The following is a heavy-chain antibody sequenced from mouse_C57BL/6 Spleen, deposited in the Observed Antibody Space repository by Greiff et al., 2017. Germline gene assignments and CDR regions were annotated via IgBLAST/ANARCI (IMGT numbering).Heavy chain of an antibody. CDR1: GYSITSGYY. Sequence: EVKLMESGPGLVKPSQSLSLTCSVTGYSITSGYYWNWIRQFPGNKLEWMGYISYDGSNNSTPSLKNRISITRDTAKNQFFLKLNSVTTEDTATYYCAREDYGSNPFAYWGQGTLVTVSA. J-gene: IGHJ3*01. CDR3: AREDYGSNPFAY. D-gene: IGHD1-1*01. CDR2: ISYDGSN. V-gene: IGHV3-6*01.